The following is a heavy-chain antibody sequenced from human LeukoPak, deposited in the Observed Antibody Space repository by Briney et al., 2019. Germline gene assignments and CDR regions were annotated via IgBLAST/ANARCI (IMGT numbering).Heavy chain of an antibody. CDR1: GGSISSYY. Sequence: PSETPSLTCTVSGGSISSYYWSWTRQPPGKGLEWIGYIYYSGSTNYNPSLKSRVTISVDTSKNQFSLKLSSVTAADTAVYYCARHGSGRSRGYFDYWGQGTLVTVSS. CDR3: ARHGSGRSRGYFDY. V-gene: IGHV4-59*08. D-gene: IGHD6-19*01. J-gene: IGHJ4*02. CDR2: IYYSGST.